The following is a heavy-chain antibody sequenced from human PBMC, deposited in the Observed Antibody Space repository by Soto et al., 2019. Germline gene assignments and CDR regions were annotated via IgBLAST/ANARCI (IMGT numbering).Heavy chain of an antibody. CDR2: LHSDGTT. Sequence: GGSLRLSCAASGLTINSNYMSWVRQAPGKGLEWVTTLHSDGTTFYADSVKGRFTISRDSSKNTVYLQMNSLRDEDAAVYYCARASTVTTIFDYWGQGTLVTVSS. CDR1: GLTINSNY. CDR3: ARASTVTTIFDY. J-gene: IGHJ4*02. D-gene: IGHD4-17*01. V-gene: IGHV3-66*01.